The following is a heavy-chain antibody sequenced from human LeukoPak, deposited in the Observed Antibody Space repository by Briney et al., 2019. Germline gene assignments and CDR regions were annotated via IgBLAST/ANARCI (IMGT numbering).Heavy chain of an antibody. CDR3: ARDYDILTGYYTHHAFDI. Sequence: GGSLRLSCAASGFTFSSYSMNWVRQAPGKGLEWVSYISSSGSTIYYADSVKGRFTISRDNAKNSLYLQMNSLRAEDTAVYYCARDYDILTGYYTHHAFDIWGQGTMVTVSS. CDR2: ISSSGSTI. V-gene: IGHV3-48*04. J-gene: IGHJ3*02. CDR1: GFTFSSYS. D-gene: IGHD3-9*01.